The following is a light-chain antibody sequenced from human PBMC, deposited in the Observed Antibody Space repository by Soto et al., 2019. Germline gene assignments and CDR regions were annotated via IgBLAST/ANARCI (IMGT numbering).Light chain of an antibody. J-gene: IGKJ5*01. V-gene: IGKV3-20*01. Sequence: ELVLTQSPDTLSLSPGARATLSCRASQSIRSERLAWYQQKPGQAPRLVIFDASNRASGMPERFSGSGSGTDLTITITRLEPEDFAVYYCQEYDGAPITFGLGTRLEIK. CDR2: DAS. CDR3: QEYDGAPIT. CDR1: QSIRSER.